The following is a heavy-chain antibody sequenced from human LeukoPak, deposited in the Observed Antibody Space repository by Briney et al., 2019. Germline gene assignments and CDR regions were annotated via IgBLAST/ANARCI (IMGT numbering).Heavy chain of an antibody. CDR1: GVSFSGYY. CDR3: ASGSYTFDY. J-gene: IGHJ4*02. V-gene: IGHV4-34*01. D-gene: IGHD2-2*02. Sequence: SETLSLTCAVYGVSFSGYYWSWIRQPPGKGLEWIGEINQSGSTNYNPSLKSRVTISVDTSKNQFSLKLSSVTAADTAVYYCASGSYTFDYWGQGTLVTVSS. CDR2: INQSGST.